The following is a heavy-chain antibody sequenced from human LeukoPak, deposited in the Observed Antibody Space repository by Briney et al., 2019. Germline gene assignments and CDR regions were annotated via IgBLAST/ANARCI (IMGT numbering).Heavy chain of an antibody. D-gene: IGHD6-13*01. Sequence: SETLSLTCTVSGGSINSYYWSWIRQPPGKGLEWIGYIYYSGSTNYNPSLKSRVTISVDTSKNQFSLKLSSVTAADTAVYYCARGLGRRYSSSWYFGPFNYWGQGTLVTVSS. CDR1: GGSINSYY. V-gene: IGHV4-59*12. CDR2: IYYSGST. J-gene: IGHJ4*02. CDR3: ARGLGRRYSSSWYFGPFNY.